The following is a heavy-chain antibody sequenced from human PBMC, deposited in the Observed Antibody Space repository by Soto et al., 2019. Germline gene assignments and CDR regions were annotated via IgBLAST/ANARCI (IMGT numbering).Heavy chain of an antibody. J-gene: IGHJ4*02. V-gene: IGHV4-59*01. Sequence: SETLSLTCTVSGGSISSYYWSWIRQPPGKGLEWIGYIYYSGSTNYNPSLKSRVTISVDTSKNQFSLKLSSVTAADTAVYYCARGYYDSSGYFVHVGYWGQGTLVTVSS. CDR1: GGSISSYY. D-gene: IGHD3-22*01. CDR2: IYYSGST. CDR3: ARGYYDSSGYFVHVGY.